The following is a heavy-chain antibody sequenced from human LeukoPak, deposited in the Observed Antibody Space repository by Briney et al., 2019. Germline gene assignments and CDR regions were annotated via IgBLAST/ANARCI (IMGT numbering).Heavy chain of an antibody. CDR3: AAVIDY. V-gene: IGHV3-48*03. CDR1: GFTFSSYA. J-gene: IGHJ4*02. CDR2: ISNSGNTK. Sequence: GGSLRLSCAASGFTFSSYAMSWVRQAPGKGLEWISYISNSGNTKYYADSVKGRFSISRDNANNSVYLQMNNLRAEDTAVYYCAAVIDYWGQGTLVTVSS.